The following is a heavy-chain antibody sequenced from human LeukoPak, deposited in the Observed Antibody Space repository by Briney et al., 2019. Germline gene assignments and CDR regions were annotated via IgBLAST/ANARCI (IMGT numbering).Heavy chain of an antibody. D-gene: IGHD4-17*01. V-gene: IGHV4-59*01. Sequence: PSETLSLTCTVSGGSTSSYYWSWIRQPPGKGLEWIGYIYYSGSTNYNPSLKSRVTISVDTSKNQFSLKLSSVTAADTAVYYCARDRGGYGDYVYWYFDLWGRGTLVTVSS. CDR2: IYYSGST. CDR1: GGSTSSYY. CDR3: ARDRGGYGDYVYWYFDL. J-gene: IGHJ2*01.